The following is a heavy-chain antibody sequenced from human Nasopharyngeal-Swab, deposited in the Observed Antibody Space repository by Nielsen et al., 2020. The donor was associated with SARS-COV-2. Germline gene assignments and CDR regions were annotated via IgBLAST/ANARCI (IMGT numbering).Heavy chain of an antibody. CDR2: FYYSGST. CDR1: GGSVSSGNYY. Sequence: SETLSLTCTVSGGSVSSGNYYWSWIRQPPGKGLEWIGYFYYSGSTNYNPSLKSRVTISVDTSKNQFSLKLSSVTAADTAVYYCARGHPGTSDYWGQGTLVTVSS. CDR3: ARGHPGTSDY. D-gene: IGHD1-1*01. V-gene: IGHV4-61*01. J-gene: IGHJ4*02.